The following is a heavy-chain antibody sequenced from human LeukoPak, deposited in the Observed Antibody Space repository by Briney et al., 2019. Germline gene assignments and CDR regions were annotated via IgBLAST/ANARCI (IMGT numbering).Heavy chain of an antibody. Sequence: PSETLSLTRAVSGGPICRGGYSSPSARQQRGGGLEWNAYIFQSGSPSYNPPLRSHVTIPVNTPRNHFSLELISVAAADTAMYCCGRDRAGLGLIDFWGQGTMVTVSS. CDR3: GRDRAGLGLIDF. CDR1: GGPICRGGYS. V-gene: IGHV4-30-2*01. D-gene: IGHD3-16*01. CDR2: IFQSGSP. J-gene: IGHJ3*01.